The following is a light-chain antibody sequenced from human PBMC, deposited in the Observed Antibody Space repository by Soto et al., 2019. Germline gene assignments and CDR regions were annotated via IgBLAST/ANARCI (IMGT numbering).Light chain of an antibody. CDR2: DAS. Sequence: IVLTQSPATLSLSPWERATLSCRASQSVSIYLAWYQQKPGQAPRLLIYDASNRATGISVRFSGSGSGTDFALTVSSREREGFAVSYCQLRRNCPLTFDQGTRLEIK. J-gene: IGKJ5*01. CDR3: QLRRNCPLT. CDR1: QSVSIY. V-gene: IGKV3-11*01.